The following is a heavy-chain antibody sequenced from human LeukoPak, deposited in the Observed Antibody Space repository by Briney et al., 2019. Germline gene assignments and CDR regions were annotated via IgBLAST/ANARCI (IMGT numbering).Heavy chain of an antibody. D-gene: IGHD5-12*01. CDR3: AREEYSGYDSAYYFDY. Sequence: PSQTLSLTCTVSDGSISSGDYYWSWIRQPPGKGLEWIGYIYYSGSTYYNPSLKSRVTISVDTSKNQFSLKLSSVTAADTAVYYCAREEYSGYDSAYYFDYWGQGTLVTVSS. CDR2: IYYSGST. V-gene: IGHV4-30-4*01. J-gene: IGHJ4*02. CDR1: DGSISSGDYY.